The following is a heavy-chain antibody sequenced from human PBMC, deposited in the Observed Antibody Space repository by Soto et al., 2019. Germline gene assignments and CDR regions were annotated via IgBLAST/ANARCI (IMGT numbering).Heavy chain of an antibody. Sequence: GGSLRLSCAASGFTFSSYGMHWVRQAPGKGLEWVAVIWYDGSNKYYADSVKGRFTISRDNSKNTLYLQMNSLRAEDTAVYYCARPNTYYYDSSGYLYSFDYWGQGTLVTVSS. D-gene: IGHD3-22*01. J-gene: IGHJ4*02. V-gene: IGHV3-33*01. CDR2: IWYDGSNK. CDR1: GFTFSSYG. CDR3: ARPNTYYYDSSGYLYSFDY.